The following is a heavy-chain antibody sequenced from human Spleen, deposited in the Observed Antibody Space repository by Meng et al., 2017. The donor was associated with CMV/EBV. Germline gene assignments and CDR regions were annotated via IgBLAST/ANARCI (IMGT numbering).Heavy chain of an antibody. CDR3: AKEPDIVVVVAAAAP. J-gene: IGHJ5*02. CDR1: GFTFSSYA. Sequence: SGFTFSSYAMSWVRQAPGKGLEWVSVIYSGGSSTYYADSVKGRFTISRDNSKNTLYLQMNSLRAEDTAVYYCAKEPDIVVVVAAAAPWGQGTLVTVSS. D-gene: IGHD2-15*01. V-gene: IGHV3-23*03. CDR2: IYSGGSST.